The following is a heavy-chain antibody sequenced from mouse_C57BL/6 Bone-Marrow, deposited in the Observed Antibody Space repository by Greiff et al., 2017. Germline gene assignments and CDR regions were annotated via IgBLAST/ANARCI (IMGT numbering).Heavy chain of an antibody. CDR3: ERRGLLRPYYYAMDY. V-gene: IGHV1-72*01. CDR2: FDPNSGGT. J-gene: IGHJ4*01. CDR1: GYTFTSYW. Sequence: QVQLQQPGAELVKPGASVKLSCKASGYTFTSYWMHWVKQRPGRGLEWIGRFDPNSGGTKYNEKFKSKATLTVDKPSSTAYMQLSSLTSEDSAVYDCERRGLLRPYYYAMDYWGQGTSVTVSS. D-gene: IGHD1-2*01.